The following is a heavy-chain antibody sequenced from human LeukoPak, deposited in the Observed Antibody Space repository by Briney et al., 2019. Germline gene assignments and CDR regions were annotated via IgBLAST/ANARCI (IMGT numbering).Heavy chain of an antibody. CDR3: ARDKWAPISPATDNLDY. J-gene: IGHJ4*02. Sequence: ASVKVSCKASGYTFTGYYMHWVRQAPGQGLEWMGWISGYNGNTNYAQKLQDRVTMTTDTSTSTAYMELRSLRSDDTAVYYCARDKWAPISPATDNLDYWGQGTLVTVSS. CDR2: ISGYNGNT. CDR1: GYTFTGYY. D-gene: IGHD2-2*02. V-gene: IGHV1-18*04.